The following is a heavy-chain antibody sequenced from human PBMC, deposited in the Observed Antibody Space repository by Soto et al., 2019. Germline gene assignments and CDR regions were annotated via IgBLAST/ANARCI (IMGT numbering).Heavy chain of an antibody. CDR3: ARQIGDDPFDI. V-gene: IGHV4-59*01. D-gene: IGHD3-3*01. J-gene: IGHJ3*02. CDR1: GGSISTYY. CDR2: IYRTGST. Sequence: QMRLQESGPRLVKASETLSLTCSVSGGSISTYYWNWIRQSPGKGLEWIGYIYRTGSTHYNPSLNSRAAISLDTSRNKFSLQLRSVTAADTAVYFCARQIGDDPFDIWGQGTMVTVSS.